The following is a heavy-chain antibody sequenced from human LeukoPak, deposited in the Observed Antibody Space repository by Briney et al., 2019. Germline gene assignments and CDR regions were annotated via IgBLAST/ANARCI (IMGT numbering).Heavy chain of an antibody. V-gene: IGHV1-18*01. J-gene: IGHJ6*02. Sequence: ASVKVSCKASGYTFTSYGISWVRQAPGQGLEWMGWISAYNGNTNYAQKLQGRVTMTTDTSTSTAYMELRSLRSDDTAVYYCARDSGGGYSGFHYYYYGMDVWGQGTTVTVSS. CDR2: ISAYNGNT. CDR3: ARDSGGGYSGFHYYYYGMDV. D-gene: IGHD1-26*01. CDR1: GYTFTSYG.